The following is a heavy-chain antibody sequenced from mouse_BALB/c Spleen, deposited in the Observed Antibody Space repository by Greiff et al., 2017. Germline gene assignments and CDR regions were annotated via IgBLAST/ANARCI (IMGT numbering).Heavy chain of an antibody. D-gene: IGHD1-1*01. CDR2: ILPGSGST. CDR3: ARKGGTTVVGRGFAY. CDR1: GYTFSSYW. V-gene: IGHV1-9*01. Sequence: QVQLQQSGAELMKPGASVKISCKATGYTFSSYWIEWVKQRPGHGLEWIGEILPGSGSTNYNEKFKGKATFTADTSSNTAYMQLSSLTSEDSAVYYCARKGGTTVVGRGFAYWGQGTLVTVSA. J-gene: IGHJ3*01.